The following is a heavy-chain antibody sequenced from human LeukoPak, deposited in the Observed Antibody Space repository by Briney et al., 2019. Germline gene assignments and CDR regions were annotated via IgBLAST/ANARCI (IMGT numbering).Heavy chain of an antibody. CDR1: GFTFSNFW. Sequence: GGSLRLFCAASGFTFSNFWMSWVRQAPGKGLEWVANIKQDGSERYFVDSVKGRFTISRDNAKNSLYLQMSSLRAEDTAVYYCARDRYSGTYLRASDIWGQGTMVTVSS. CDR2: IKQDGSER. J-gene: IGHJ3*02. CDR3: ARDRYSGTYLRASDI. V-gene: IGHV3-7*01. D-gene: IGHD1-26*01.